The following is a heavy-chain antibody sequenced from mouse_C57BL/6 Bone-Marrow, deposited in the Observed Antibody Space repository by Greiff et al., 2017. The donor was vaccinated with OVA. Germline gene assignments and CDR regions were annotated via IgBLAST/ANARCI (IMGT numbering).Heavy chain of an antibody. CDR3: ARGGPFDY. V-gene: IGHV5-16*01. J-gene: IGHJ2*01. CDR1: GFTFSDYY. CDR2: INYDGSST. Sequence: EVKVVESEGGLVQPGSSMKLSCTASGFTFSDYYMAWVRQVPEKGLEWVANINYDGSSTYYLDSLKSRFIISRDNAKNILYLQMSSLKSEDTATYYCARGGPFDYWGQGTTLTVSS.